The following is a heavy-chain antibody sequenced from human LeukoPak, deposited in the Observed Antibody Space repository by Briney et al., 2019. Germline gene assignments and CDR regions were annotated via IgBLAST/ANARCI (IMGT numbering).Heavy chain of an antibody. V-gene: IGHV3-23*01. CDR2: ISGSGGST. Sequence: GGSLRLSCAASGFTFTSYAMSWVRQAPGKGLEWVSAISGSGGSTYYADSVKGRFTISRDNSKNTLYLQMNSLRAEDTAVNYCAKGNYGSGPWDYWGQGTLVTVSS. D-gene: IGHD3-10*01. J-gene: IGHJ4*02. CDR3: AKGNYGSGPWDY. CDR1: GFTFTSYA.